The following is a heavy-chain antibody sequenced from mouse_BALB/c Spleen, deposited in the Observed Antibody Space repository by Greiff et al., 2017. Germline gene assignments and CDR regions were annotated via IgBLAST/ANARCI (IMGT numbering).Heavy chain of an antibody. CDR2: IDPANGNT. V-gene: IGHV14-3*02. CDR3: ACRGFYGSSLYYFDY. CDR1: GFNIKDTY. J-gene: IGHJ2*01. Sequence: VQLQQSGAELVKPGASVKLSCTASGFNIKDTYMHWVKQRPEQGLEWIGRIDPANGNTKYDPKFQGKATITADTSSNTAYLQLSSLTSEDTAVYYCACRGFYGSSLYYFDYWGQGTTLTVSS. D-gene: IGHD1-1*01.